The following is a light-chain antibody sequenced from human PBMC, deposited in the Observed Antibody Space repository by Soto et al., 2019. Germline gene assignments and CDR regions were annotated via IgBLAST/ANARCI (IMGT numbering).Light chain of an antibody. V-gene: IGKV1-5*01. CDR3: QQYNRYSIT. CDR2: DAS. Sequence: DIQMTQSPSTLSASVGDRVTITCRASQSISSWLAWYQQKPGKAPKLLIYDASNLESGVPSRFSGSGSGTEFILTISSLQTDDFANYYCQQYNRYSITFGQGTRLEIK. CDR1: QSISSW. J-gene: IGKJ5*01.